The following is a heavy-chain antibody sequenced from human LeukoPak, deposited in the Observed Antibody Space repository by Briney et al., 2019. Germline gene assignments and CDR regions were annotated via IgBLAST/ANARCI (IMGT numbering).Heavy chain of an antibody. Sequence: GGSLRLSCAASGFSFSSFWMHWVRQAPGKGLVWVSGIKSDGAGTSYVDSVKGRFTISRDNAKSTLDLQMNSLRAEDTAVYYCASQWELLGGYFDYWGQGTLVTVSS. CDR3: ASQWELLGGYFDY. CDR2: IKSDGAGT. V-gene: IGHV3-74*01. J-gene: IGHJ4*02. D-gene: IGHD1-26*01. CDR1: GFSFSSFW.